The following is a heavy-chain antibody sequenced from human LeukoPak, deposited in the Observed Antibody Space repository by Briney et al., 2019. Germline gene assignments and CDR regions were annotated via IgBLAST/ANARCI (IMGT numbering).Heavy chain of an antibody. V-gene: IGHV4-30-4*01. D-gene: IGHD2-2*01. CDR1: GGSISSGDYY. J-gene: IGHJ3*02. CDR3: ARVARDIVVVPAAIDNAFDI. CDR2: IYYSGST. Sequence: PSETLSLTCTVSGGSISSGDYYWSWIRQPPGKGLEWIGYIYYSGSTYYNPSLKSRFTISVDTSKNQFSLKLSSVTAADTAVYYCARVARDIVVVPAAIDNAFDIWGQGTMVTVSS.